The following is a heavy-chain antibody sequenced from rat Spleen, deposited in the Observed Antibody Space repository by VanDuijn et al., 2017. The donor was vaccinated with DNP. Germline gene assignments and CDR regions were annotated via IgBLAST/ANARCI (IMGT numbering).Heavy chain of an antibody. CDR1: GFTFSDYN. V-gene: IGHV5-7*01. D-gene: IGHD1-1*01. CDR2: ITYDGSST. Sequence: EVQLVESGGDLVQPGRSLKLSCAASGFTFSDYNMAWVRQAPKKGLEWVASITYDGSSTYYRDSVKGRFTISRDNAKSTLSLQMDSLRSEDTATYYCARGVYYYSATYWYFDFWGPGTMVTVSS. CDR3: ARGVYYYSATYWYFDF. J-gene: IGHJ1*01.